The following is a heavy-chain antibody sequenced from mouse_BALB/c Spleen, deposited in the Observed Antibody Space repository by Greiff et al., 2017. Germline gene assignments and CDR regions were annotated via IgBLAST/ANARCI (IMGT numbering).Heavy chain of an antibody. CDR3: TRWGGYDAFAY. D-gene: IGHD2-2*01. CDR2: INPSNGGT. Sequence: VQLQQPGAELVKPGASVKLSCKASGYTFTSYYMYWVKQRPGQGLEWIGGINPSNGGTNFNEKFKSKATLTVDKSSSTAYMQLSSLTSEDSAVYYCTRWGGYDAFAYWGQGTLVTVSA. J-gene: IGHJ3*01. V-gene: IGHV1S81*02. CDR1: GYTFTSYY.